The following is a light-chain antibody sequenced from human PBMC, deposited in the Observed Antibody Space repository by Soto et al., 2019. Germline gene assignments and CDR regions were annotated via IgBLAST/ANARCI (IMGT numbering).Light chain of an antibody. CDR3: KQYNTYST. CDR2: DAS. Sequence: DIQMTQSPSTLSASVGYRVTITFRASQSISRWLAWYQQKPGKAPKALIYDASTLRSGVPSRFSGGGSGTEITLTISSLQPDDFATYYCKQYNTYSTFGQGTRLEIK. CDR1: QSISRW. J-gene: IGKJ5*01. V-gene: IGKV1-5*01.